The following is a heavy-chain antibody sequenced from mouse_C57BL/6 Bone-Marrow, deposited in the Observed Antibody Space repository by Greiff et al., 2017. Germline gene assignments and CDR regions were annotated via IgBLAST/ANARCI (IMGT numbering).Heavy chain of an antibody. D-gene: IGHD2-4*01. CDR2: IYPGSGNT. V-gene: IGHV1-66*01. J-gene: IGHJ3*01. CDR1: GYSFTSYY. CDR3: ARRDDYAWFAY. Sequence: VKLMESGPELVKPGASVKISCKASGYSFTSYYIHWVKLRPGQGLEWIGWIYPGSGNTKYNEKFKGKATLTADTSSSTAYMQLSSLTSEDSAVYYCARRDDYAWFAYWGQGTLVTVSA.